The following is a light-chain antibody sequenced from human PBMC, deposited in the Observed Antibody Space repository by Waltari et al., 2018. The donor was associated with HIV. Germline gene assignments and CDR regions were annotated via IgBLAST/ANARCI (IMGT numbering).Light chain of an antibody. CDR1: SSNIGASND. CDR2: RNT. J-gene: IGLJ2*01. V-gene: IGLV1-40*01. Sequence: QSVLTQPPSVSGAPGQRVTISCTGSSSNIGASNDVHWYQQLPGTAPKLLIYRNTNRPSGVPDRFSGSKSGTSASPAITGLRAEDEADYFCQSFDNGLSGVFGGGTKLTVL. CDR3: QSFDNGLSGV.